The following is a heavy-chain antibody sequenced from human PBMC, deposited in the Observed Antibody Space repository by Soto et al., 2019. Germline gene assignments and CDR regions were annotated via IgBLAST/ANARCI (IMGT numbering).Heavy chain of an antibody. CDR1: GGSISSSSYY. CDR2: IYYSGGT. Sequence: SETLSFTCTVSGGSISSSSYYWGWIRQPPGKGLEWIGSIYYSGGTYYNPSLKSRVTISVDTSKNQFSLKLSSVTAADTAVYYCASEASRVRAFDIWGQGTMVTVSS. CDR3: ASEASRVRAFDI. V-gene: IGHV4-39*01. D-gene: IGHD3-10*01. J-gene: IGHJ3*02.